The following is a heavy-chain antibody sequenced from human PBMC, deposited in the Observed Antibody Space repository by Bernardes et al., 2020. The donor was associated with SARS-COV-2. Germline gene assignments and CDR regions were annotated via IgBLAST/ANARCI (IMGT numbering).Heavy chain of an antibody. Sequence: SETLSLTCTVSGASISSSNYYWGWIRQPPGQGLEWIGSLYSSGNSYYNPSLQSRVRVSVHTSKNQFSLTLSFVTAADTAVYYCAGSSCGIDCYIGGLRSWDYGMDVWGQGTTVTVSS. V-gene: IGHV4-39*01. D-gene: IGHD2-21*02. CDR3: AGSSCGIDCYIGGLRSWDYGMDV. CDR2: LYSSGNS. CDR1: GASISSSNYY. J-gene: IGHJ6*02.